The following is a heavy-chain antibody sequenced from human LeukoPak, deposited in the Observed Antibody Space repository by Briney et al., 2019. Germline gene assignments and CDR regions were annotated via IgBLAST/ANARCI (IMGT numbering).Heavy chain of an antibody. CDR2: IFYSGST. CDR1: GGSISGYY. D-gene: IGHD3-9*01. CDR3: ARVLRYFSNGVDV. V-gene: IGHV4-59*01. Sequence: SETLSLTCTVSGGSISGYYWSWIRQPPGKGLEWIGYIFYSGSTNYNPSLKSRVTISVDTSRNQFSLKLSSVTAADTAVYYCARVLRYFSNGVDVWGKGTTVTVSS. J-gene: IGHJ6*04.